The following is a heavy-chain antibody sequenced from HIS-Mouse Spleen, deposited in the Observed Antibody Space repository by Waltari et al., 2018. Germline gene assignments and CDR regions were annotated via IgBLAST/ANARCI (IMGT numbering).Heavy chain of an antibody. D-gene: IGHD6-19*01. J-gene: IGHJ4*02. Sequence: QVQLVESGGGVVQPGRSLRLSCAAPGFTCITYARHGVRQAPGKGLEWVAVISYDGSNKYYADSVKGRFTISRDNSKNTLYLQMNSLRAEDTAVYYCAKASSGWLDYWGQGTLVTVSS. V-gene: IGHV3-30*18. CDR2: ISYDGSNK. CDR3: AKASSGWLDY. CDR1: GFTCITYA.